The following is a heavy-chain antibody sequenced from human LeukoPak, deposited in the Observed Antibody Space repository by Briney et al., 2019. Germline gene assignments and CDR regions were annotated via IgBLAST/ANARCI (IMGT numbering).Heavy chain of an antibody. CDR1: GYTFTSYA. D-gene: IGHD6-19*01. J-gene: IGHJ4*02. Sequence: ASVRVSCKASGYTFTSYAMHCVCQAPGQRLERMGWINAGNGNTKYTQKFQGRVTITRDTSASTAYMELSSLRSEDTAVYYCARVAYSSGWYFFDYWGQGTLVTVSS. V-gene: IGHV1-3*01. CDR2: INAGNGNT. CDR3: ARVAYSSGWYFFDY.